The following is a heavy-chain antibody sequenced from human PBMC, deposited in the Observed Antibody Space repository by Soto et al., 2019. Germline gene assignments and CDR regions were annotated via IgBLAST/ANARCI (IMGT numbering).Heavy chain of an antibody. D-gene: IGHD2-15*01. CDR2: IYTSGST. J-gene: IGHJ5*02. CDR1: GGSISSYY. CDR3: STLVVVVAATPQRWLDT. Sequence: SETLSLTCTVSGGSISSYYWSWIRQPPGKGLEWIGRIYTSGSTNYNPSLKSRVNMSVDTSKNQFSLKLSSVTAAATAVDYCSTLVVVVAATPQRWLDTWGQGPLVTVSS. V-gene: IGHV4-4*07.